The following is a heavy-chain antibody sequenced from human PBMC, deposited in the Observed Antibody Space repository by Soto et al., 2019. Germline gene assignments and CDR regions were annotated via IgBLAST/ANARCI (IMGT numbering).Heavy chain of an antibody. V-gene: IGHV3-30*18. CDR3: AKDRGGDCPDNSCYFGADY. D-gene: IGHD2-2*01. CDR1: GFIFSSYG. J-gene: IGHJ4*02. Sequence: GGSLRLSCVGSGFIFSSYGMHWVRQAPGKGLECVAVISDTGSSHYYAASVEGRFTVSRENSKNTLSLHMDRLRVEDTAVYYCAKDRGGDCPDNSCYFGADYWGQGTPVTVSS. CDR2: ISDTGSSH.